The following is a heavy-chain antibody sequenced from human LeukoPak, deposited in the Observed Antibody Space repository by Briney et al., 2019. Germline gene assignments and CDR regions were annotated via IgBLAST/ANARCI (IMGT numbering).Heavy chain of an antibody. J-gene: IGHJ4*02. CDR2: IYSGGST. D-gene: IGHD5-18*01. CDR1: GFTVSSNY. CDR3: ARYSYGYFFDY. Sequence: GGSLRLSCAASGFTVSSNYMNWVRQAPGKGLEWVSVIYSGGSTYYADSVKGRFTISRDISKNTLYLQMNSLRAEDTAVYYCARYSYGYFFDYWGQGTLVTASS. V-gene: IGHV3-66*01.